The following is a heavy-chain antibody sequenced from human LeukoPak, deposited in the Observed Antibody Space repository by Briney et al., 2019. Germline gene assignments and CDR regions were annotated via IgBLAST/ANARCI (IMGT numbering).Heavy chain of an antibody. V-gene: IGHV1-3*01. Sequence: ASVKVSCKASGYTFTSYAMHWVRQAPGQRLEWMGWINAGNGNTKYSQKFQGRVTITRDTSASTAYMEPSSLRSEDTAVYYCATSDLYYDYVWGSCDYWGQGTLVTVSS. CDR3: ATSDLYYDYVWGSCDY. D-gene: IGHD3-16*01. CDR1: GYTFTSYA. CDR2: INAGNGNT. J-gene: IGHJ4*02.